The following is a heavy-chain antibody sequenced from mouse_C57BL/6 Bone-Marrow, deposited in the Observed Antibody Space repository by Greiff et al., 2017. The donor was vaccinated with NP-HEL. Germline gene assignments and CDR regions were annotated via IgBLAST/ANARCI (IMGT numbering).Heavy chain of an antibody. CDR1: GYTFTDYY. D-gene: IGHD1-1*01. CDR2: INPYNGGT. J-gene: IGHJ3*01. Sequence: VQLQQSGPVLVKPGASVKMSCKASGYTFTDYYMNWVKQSHGKSLEWIGVINPYNGGTSYNQKFKGKATLTVDKSSSTAYMELNSLTSEDSAVYYCAREGAYYYGSSSLAYWGQGTLVTVSA. V-gene: IGHV1-19*01. CDR3: AREGAYYYGSSSLAY.